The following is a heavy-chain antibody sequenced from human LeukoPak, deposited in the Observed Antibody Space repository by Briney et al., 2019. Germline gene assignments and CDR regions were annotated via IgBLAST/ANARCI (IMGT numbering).Heavy chain of an antibody. J-gene: IGHJ4*02. D-gene: IGHD3-9*01. V-gene: IGHV3-30*03. Sequence: GGSLRLSCAASGFTFSSYGMHWVRQAPGKGLEWVAVISYDGSNKYYADSVKGRFTISRDNSKNTLYLQMNSLRAEDTAVYYCARDPDYDILTGYYFDYWGQGTLVTVSS. CDR2: ISYDGSNK. CDR3: ARDPDYDILTGYYFDY. CDR1: GFTFSSYG.